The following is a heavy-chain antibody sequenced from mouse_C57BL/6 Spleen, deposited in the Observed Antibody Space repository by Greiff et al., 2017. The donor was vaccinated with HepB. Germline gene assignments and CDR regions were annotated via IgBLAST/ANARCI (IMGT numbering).Heavy chain of an antibody. J-gene: IGHJ3*01. Sequence: QVQLQQPGAELVMPGASVKLSCKASGYTFTSYWMHWVKQRPGQGLEWIGEIDPSDSYTNYNQKFKGKSTLTVEKSSSTAYMQLSSLTSEDSAVYYCARVGDYDVGFAYWGQGTLVTVSA. D-gene: IGHD2-4*01. CDR1: GYTFTSYW. CDR3: ARVGDYDVGFAY. CDR2: IDPSDSYT. V-gene: IGHV1-69*01.